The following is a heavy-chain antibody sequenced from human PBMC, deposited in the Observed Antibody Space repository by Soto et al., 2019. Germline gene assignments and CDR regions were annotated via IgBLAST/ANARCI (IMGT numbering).Heavy chain of an antibody. V-gene: IGHV3-33*01. D-gene: IGHD6-19*01. CDR2: IWYDGSNK. Sequence: GGSLSLSCAASGFTFSSYGMHWVRQAPGKGLEWVGVIWYDGSNKYYADSVKGRFTISRDNSKNTLYLQMNSLRAEDTAVYYCAGDSGYSSGWYGYWGQGTLVTVSS. CDR1: GFTFSSYG. J-gene: IGHJ4*02. CDR3: AGDSGYSSGWYGY.